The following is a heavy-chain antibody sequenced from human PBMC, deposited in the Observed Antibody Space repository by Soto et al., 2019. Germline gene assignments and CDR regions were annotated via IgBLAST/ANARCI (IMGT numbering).Heavy chain of an antibody. V-gene: IGHV3-66*01. CDR1: AFTVSNNY. CDR3: ARDGTYNWV. CDR2: IFSNGDT. D-gene: IGHD1-1*01. J-gene: IGHJ4*02. Sequence: ELQLVASGGGLVQPGGSLRLSCAASAFTVSNNYVRWVRQAPGKGLEWVSLIFSNGDTRYADSVKGRFTISRDSSSNTLYLQMNYLRVDDTAVYYCARDGTYNWVGGQGIHVTVSS.